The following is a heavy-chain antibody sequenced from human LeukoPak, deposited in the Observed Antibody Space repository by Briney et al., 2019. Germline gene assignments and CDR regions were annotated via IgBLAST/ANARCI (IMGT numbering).Heavy chain of an antibody. J-gene: IGHJ4*02. V-gene: IGHV3-48*03. Sequence: GGSLRLSCAASGFTFSSYEMNWVRQAPGKGLEWVSYISSSGSTIYYADSVKGRFTISRDNAKNSLYLQMNSLRAEDTAVYYCARELSHFDYWGQGTLVTVSS. CDR2: ISSSGSTI. CDR1: GFTFSSYE. D-gene: IGHD3-16*02. CDR3: ARELSHFDY.